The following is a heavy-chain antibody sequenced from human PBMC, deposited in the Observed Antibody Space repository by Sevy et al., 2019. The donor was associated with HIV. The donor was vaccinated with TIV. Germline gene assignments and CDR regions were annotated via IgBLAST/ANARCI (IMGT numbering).Heavy chain of an antibody. Sequence: GGSLRLSCAASGFTFSSYGMHWVRQAPGKGLEWVAVISYDGSKKYYADSVKGRFTISRDNSKNTLYLQMNSLRAEDTMAYYCAKHRLVYYCDSSGYYKGGDYWGQGTLVTVSS. V-gene: IGHV3-30*18. CDR2: ISYDGSKK. D-gene: IGHD3-22*01. CDR1: GFTFSSYG. J-gene: IGHJ4*02. CDR3: AKHRLVYYCDSSGYYKGGDY.